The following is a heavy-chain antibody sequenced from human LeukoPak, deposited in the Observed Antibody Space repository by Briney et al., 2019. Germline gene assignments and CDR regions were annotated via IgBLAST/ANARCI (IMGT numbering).Heavy chain of an antibody. CDR3: ARDAPQVPAAGVLAS. Sequence: GGTLRLSCAASGFTVSDNYTSWVRQAPGKGLEWGSAMYSGGDTYYADSVKGRFTFSRDISKNTLYLQMNGLRTEDTAMYYCARDAPQVPAAGVLASWGQGTLVTVSS. J-gene: IGHJ5*02. CDR1: GFTVSDNY. CDR2: MYSGGDT. V-gene: IGHV3-53*01. D-gene: IGHD6-13*01.